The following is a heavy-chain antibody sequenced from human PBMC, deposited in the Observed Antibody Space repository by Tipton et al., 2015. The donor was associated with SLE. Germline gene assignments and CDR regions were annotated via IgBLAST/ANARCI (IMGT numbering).Heavy chain of an antibody. CDR1: GYSFNNHW. D-gene: IGHD6-6*01. J-gene: IGHJ4*02. V-gene: IGHV5-51*03. CDR2: LYPGDSDT. Sequence: QSGAEVKKPGESLKISCKGSGYSFNNHWIGWVRQMPGKGLEWMGNLYPGDSDTRYSPSFQGQVTISADKSINTAYLQWSSLKASDTAIYYCARVGVSSPYFDSWGQGTLVTVSA. CDR3: ARVGVSSPYFDS.